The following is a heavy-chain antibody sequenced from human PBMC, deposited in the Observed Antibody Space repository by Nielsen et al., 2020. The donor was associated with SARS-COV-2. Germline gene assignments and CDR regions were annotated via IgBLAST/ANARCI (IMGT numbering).Heavy chain of an antibody. CDR3: ARDRLFNYPLDY. Sequence: SETLSLTCTVSGGSISSGSYYWSWIRQPPGKGLEWIGYIYYSGSTNYNPSLKSRVTISVDTSKNQFSLKLSSVTAADTAVYYCARDRLFNYPLDYWGQGTLVTVSS. D-gene: IGHD3-22*01. CDR1: GGSISSGSYY. V-gene: IGHV4-61*01. J-gene: IGHJ4*02. CDR2: IYYSGST.